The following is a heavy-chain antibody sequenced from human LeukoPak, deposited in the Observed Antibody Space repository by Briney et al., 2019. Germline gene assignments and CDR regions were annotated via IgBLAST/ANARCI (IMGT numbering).Heavy chain of an antibody. J-gene: IGHJ4*02. D-gene: IGHD2-21*02. Sequence: SVKVSCKASGGTLSSYAFSWMRQAPGQGLEWMGRIVPIYDPVDYAQRFQGRVTITADESTNTVYMELNSLTFEDTAVYYCAREPLGCGGDCHFDYWGQGTLVTVSS. CDR1: GGTLSSYA. CDR3: AREPLGCGGDCHFDY. V-gene: IGHV1-69*15. CDR2: IVPIYDPV.